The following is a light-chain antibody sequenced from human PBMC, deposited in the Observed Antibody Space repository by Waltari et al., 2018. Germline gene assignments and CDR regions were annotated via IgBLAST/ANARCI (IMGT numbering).Light chain of an antibody. CDR1: STDVGGYKY. V-gene: IGLV2-23*02. Sequence: QSALTQPASVSGSPGQSITIPCTGTSTDVGGYKYLYWYQQYPGKAPKLMIYDVSKRPSGVSNRFSGSKSGNTASLTISGLQAEDEADYYCCSYAGSSTHVLFGGGTKLTVL. CDR2: DVS. CDR3: CSYAGSSTHVL. J-gene: IGLJ2*01.